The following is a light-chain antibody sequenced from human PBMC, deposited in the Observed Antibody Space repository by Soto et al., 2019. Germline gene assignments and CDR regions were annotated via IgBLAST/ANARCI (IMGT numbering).Light chain of an antibody. CDR3: QHYSTWLWT. CDR2: GAS. J-gene: IGKJ1*01. Sequence: EIVMTQSPATLSVSPGERATLSCRASQSVSSKLAWYQQKPGQGPRLLIYGASTRATGIPARFSGSGSGTEFTLNISSLQSEDIAVYYFQHYSTWLWTFGQGTKVEIK. V-gene: IGKV3-15*01. CDR1: QSVSSK.